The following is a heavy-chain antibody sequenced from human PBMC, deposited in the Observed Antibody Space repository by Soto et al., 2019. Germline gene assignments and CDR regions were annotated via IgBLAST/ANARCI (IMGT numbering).Heavy chain of an antibody. CDR2: ISYDGSNK. D-gene: IGHD6-13*01. CDR3: ARDGDFSIAAAGYYYYYYGMDV. Sequence: GSLRLSCAASGFTFSSYAMHWVRQAPGKGLEWVAVISYDGSNKYYADSVKGRFTISRDNSKNTLYLQMNSLRAEDTAVYYCARDGDFSIAAAGYYYYYYGMDVWGQGTTVTVSS. V-gene: IGHV3-30*04. CDR1: GFTFSSYA. J-gene: IGHJ6*02.